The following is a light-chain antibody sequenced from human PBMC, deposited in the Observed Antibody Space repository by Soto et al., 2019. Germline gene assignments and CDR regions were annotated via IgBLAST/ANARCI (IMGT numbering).Light chain of an antibody. V-gene: IGKV1-27*01. Sequence: IQMTQSPSSLSASVGDRVTITCRASQGIRNNLGWYQQRPGKAPKRLIYGASTLQTGVPSRFRRSGFGTDFPLPIRRPQPEDFATYYRPTANSAPSTFGPGNQLEIK. J-gene: IGKJ5*01. CDR2: GAS. CDR3: PTANSAPST. CDR1: QGIRNN.